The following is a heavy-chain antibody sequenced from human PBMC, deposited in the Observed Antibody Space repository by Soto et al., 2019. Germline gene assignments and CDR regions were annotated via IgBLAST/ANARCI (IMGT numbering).Heavy chain of an antibody. V-gene: IGHV3-23*01. J-gene: IGHJ4*02. D-gene: IGHD6-13*01. CDR3: AKVSSSWYAGFFDL. CDR1: GFTFSRHA. Sequence: EVQLLESGGGLVQPGGSLRLSCTASGFTFSRHAMTWVRQAPGKGLEWDSGLSDSGGSIYYADSVKGRFTISRDNSMNTLYLQMNTLRAEDTAIYYCAKVSSSWYAGFFDLWGQGTLVTVSS. CDR2: LSDSGGSI.